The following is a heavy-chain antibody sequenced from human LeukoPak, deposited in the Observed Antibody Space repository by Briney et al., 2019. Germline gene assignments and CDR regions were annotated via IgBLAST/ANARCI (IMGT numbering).Heavy chain of an antibody. D-gene: IGHD5-12*01. CDR2: IYTTGST. J-gene: IGHJ4*02. Sequence: SETLSLTCTVSGGSISSYYWSWIRQPAGKGLEWIGRIYTTGSTNYDPSLKSRVTISIDKSKNQFSLKLSSVTAADTAVYYCARGDTVATGLYDYWGQGTLVTVSS. CDR3: ARGDTVATGLYDY. CDR1: GGSISSYY. V-gene: IGHV4-4*07.